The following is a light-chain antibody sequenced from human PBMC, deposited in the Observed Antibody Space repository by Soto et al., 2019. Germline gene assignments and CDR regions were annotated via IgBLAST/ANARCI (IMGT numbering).Light chain of an antibody. J-gene: IGLJ1*01. Sequence: QSALTKPASVSGSPGQSITISCTGTSSDVGGYNYVSWYQQHPGKAPKLMIYDVSNRPSGVSNRFSASKSGNTASLTISGLHAAYEADYYGSSYSYTSTKVFGTGTKLTVL. V-gene: IGLV2-14*01. CDR2: DVS. CDR3: SSYSYTSTKV. CDR1: SSDVGGYNY.